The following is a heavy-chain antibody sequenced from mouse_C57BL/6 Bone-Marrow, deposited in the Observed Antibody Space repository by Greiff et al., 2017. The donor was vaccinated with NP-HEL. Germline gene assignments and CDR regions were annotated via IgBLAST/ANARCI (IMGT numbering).Heavy chain of an antibody. Sequence: EVKLMESGGDLVKPGGSLKLSCAASGFTFSSYGMSWVRQTPDKRLEWVATISSGGSYTYYPDSVKGRFTISRDNAKNTLYLLMSSLMSSDTAMCYCASPYDYDVAWFAYWGQGTLVTVSA. J-gene: IGHJ3*01. D-gene: IGHD2-4*01. CDR3: ASPYDYDVAWFAY. CDR2: ISSGGSYT. V-gene: IGHV5-6*01. CDR1: GFTFSSYG.